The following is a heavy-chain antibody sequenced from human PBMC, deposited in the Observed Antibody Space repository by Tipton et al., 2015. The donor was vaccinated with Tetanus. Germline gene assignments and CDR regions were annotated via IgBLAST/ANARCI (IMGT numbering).Heavy chain of an antibody. CDR1: GYTFTSYA. J-gene: IGHJ4*02. D-gene: IGHD6-19*01. CDR2: DSGYSGNT. Sequence: QVQLVQSGSELKNPGASVKVSCKASGYTFTSYALNWVRQAPGQGLEWMGWDSGYSGNTNYAQKLQGRVTMTTDTSTNTAYMELRSLTSDDTAVYFCARLVKQWLVPEDYWGQGTLVTVSS. CDR3: ARLVKQWLVPEDY. V-gene: IGHV1-18*01.